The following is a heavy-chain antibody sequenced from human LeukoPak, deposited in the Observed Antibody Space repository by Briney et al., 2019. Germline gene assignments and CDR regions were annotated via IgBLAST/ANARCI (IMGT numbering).Heavy chain of an antibody. J-gene: IGHJ4*02. CDR3: GRVATGEPPYFDY. V-gene: IGHV1-46*03. CDR2: IHPSGAST. D-gene: IGHD7-27*01. CDR1: GYTFTDYY. Sequence: ASVKVSCKASGYTFTDYYMHWVRQAPGQGLEWMGRIHPSGASTSYAQKFQGRVTMTRDTSTSTVYMELSSVTSEDTAVYYCGRVATGEPPYFDYWGQGTLVTVSS.